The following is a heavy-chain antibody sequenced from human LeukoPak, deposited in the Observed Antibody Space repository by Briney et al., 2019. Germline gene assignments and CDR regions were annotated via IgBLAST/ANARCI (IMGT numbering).Heavy chain of an antibody. V-gene: IGHV4-39*07. D-gene: IGHD3-3*01. CDR1: GGSISSSSYY. CDR2: IYYSGST. Sequence: PSETLSLTCTVSGGSISSSSYYWGWIRQPPGKGLEWIGSIYYSGSTYYNPSLKSRVTISVDTSKNQFSLKLSSVTAADTAVYYCARESYDFWSGNQRDYYYMDVWGKGTTVTVSS. J-gene: IGHJ6*03. CDR3: ARESYDFWSGNQRDYYYMDV.